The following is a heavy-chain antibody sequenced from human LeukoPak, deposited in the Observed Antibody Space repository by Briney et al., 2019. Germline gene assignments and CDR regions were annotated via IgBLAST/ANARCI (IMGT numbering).Heavy chain of an antibody. Sequence: ASVKVSCKAPGYTFNSHGITWVRQAPGQGLEWMGWINTNTGNPTYAQGFTGRFVFSLDTSVSTAYLQISSLKAEDTAVYYCARDASHVWIGYYFDYWGQGTLVTVSS. CDR2: INTNTGNP. D-gene: IGHD3-10*01. J-gene: IGHJ4*02. CDR1: GYTFNSHG. CDR3: ARDASHVWIGYYFDY. V-gene: IGHV7-4-1*02.